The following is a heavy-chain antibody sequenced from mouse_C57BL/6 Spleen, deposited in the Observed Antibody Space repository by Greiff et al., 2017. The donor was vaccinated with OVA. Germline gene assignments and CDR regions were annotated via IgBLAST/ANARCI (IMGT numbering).Heavy chain of an antibody. CDR2: IYPGDGDT. V-gene: IGHV1-82*01. CDR3: SINGGRGYAMDY. D-gene: IGHD1-1*02. J-gene: IGHJ4*01. Sequence: SGPELVKPGASVKISCKASGYAFSSSWLNWVKQRPGKGLEWIGRIYPGDGDTNYNGKFKGKATLTADKSYSTAYMQLISLTSEYSAVYFCSINGGRGYAMDYWGQGTSVTVSS. CDR1: GYAFSSSW.